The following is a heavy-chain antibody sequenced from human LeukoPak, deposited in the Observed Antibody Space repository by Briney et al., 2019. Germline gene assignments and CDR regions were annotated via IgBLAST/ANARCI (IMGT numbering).Heavy chain of an antibody. V-gene: IGHV3-21*01. D-gene: IGHD1-26*01. CDR3: ARDIGGSYAAIDY. Sequence: GGSLRLSCAASGFTFSSYSMNWVRQAPGKGLEWVSFISSSSAHINYADSVKGRFTISRDNPRNSLYLQMNSLRAEDTAVYYCARDIGGSYAAIDYWGQGTLVTVSS. CDR1: GFTFSSYS. J-gene: IGHJ4*02. CDR2: ISSSSAHI.